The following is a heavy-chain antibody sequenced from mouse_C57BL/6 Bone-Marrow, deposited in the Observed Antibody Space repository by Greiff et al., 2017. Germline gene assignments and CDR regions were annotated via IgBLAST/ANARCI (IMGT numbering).Heavy chain of an antibody. CDR1: GYTFTDYN. CDR3: ARRDYYGSSYGYFDV. CDR2: INPNNGGT. J-gene: IGHJ1*03. Sequence: EVKLMESGPELVKPGASVKIPCKASGYTFTDYNMDWVKQSHGKSLEWIGDINPNNGGTIYNQKFKGKATLTVDKSSSTAYMELRSLTSEDTAVYDCARRDYYGSSYGYFDVWGTGTTVTVSS. V-gene: IGHV1-18*01. D-gene: IGHD1-1*01.